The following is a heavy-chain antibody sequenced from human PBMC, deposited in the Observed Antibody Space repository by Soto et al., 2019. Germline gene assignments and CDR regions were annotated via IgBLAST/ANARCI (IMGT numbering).Heavy chain of an antibody. CDR1: GYTFTSYG. V-gene: IGHV1-18*01. D-gene: IGHD2-2*01. Sequence: GASVKVSCKASGYTFTSYGISWVRQAPGQGLEWMGWISAYNGNTNYAQKLQGRVTMTTDTSTSTAYMELRSLRSDDTAVYHCASLLKDIVVVPADVAYYSTDVWGKGTTVTVSS. CDR3: ASLLKDIVVVPADVAYYSTDV. J-gene: IGHJ6*03. CDR2: ISAYNGNT.